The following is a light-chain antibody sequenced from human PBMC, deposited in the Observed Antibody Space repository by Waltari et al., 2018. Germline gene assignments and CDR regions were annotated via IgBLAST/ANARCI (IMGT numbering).Light chain of an antibody. Sequence: DIQMTQSPSSLSASVGDRVTITCQASQGINIYLNWYQQKPGKAPNLLIYEASKLETGVPSRFSGSGSGTDFTFTISSLQPEDIATYYCQQYDNLPLTFGHGTRLEIK. CDR2: EAS. J-gene: IGKJ5*01. V-gene: IGKV1-33*01. CDR1: QGINIY. CDR3: QQYDNLPLT.